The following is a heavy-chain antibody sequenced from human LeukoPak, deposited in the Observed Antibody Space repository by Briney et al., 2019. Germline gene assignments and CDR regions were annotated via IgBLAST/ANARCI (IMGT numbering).Heavy chain of an antibody. Sequence: ASVKVSCKASGYTFIDFYIHWVRQAPGQGLEWMGWINPNSGAIKYPQKFQGRVSMTRDTSITTVYMDLSSLRSDDTAVYYCARVKKLMPEFEFWGQGTLVTVSS. CDR1: GYTFIDFY. J-gene: IGHJ4*02. CDR2: INPNSGAI. V-gene: IGHV1-2*02. D-gene: IGHD2-2*01. CDR3: ARVKKLMPEFEF.